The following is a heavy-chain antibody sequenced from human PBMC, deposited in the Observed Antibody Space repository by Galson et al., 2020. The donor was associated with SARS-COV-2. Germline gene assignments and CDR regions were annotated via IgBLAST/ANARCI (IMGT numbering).Heavy chain of an antibody. D-gene: IGHD4-17*01. V-gene: IGHV3-30*02. CDR1: GFTFSSYG. J-gene: IGHJ6*02. CDR2: IWYDGSNK. Sequence: QLGESLKISCAASGFTFSSYGMHWVRQAPGKGLEWVAVIWYDGSNKYYADSVKGRFTISRDNSKNTLYLQMNSLRAEDTAVYYCAKDPTTSYLYGDYAGYGMDVWGQGTTVTVSS. CDR3: AKDPTTSYLYGDYAGYGMDV.